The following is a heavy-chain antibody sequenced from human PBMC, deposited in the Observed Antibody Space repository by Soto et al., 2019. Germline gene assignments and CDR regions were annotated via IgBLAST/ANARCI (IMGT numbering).Heavy chain of an antibody. CDR1: GFTFISSA. D-gene: IGHD1-7*01. CDR2: ISANGQGI. J-gene: IGHJ4*02. V-gene: IGHV3-23*01. CDR3: ARDRNYPRDQFHY. Sequence: GSLRLSCVVSGFTFISSALILFRQAPGKGLEWVSAISANGQGIYYADSVWGRFTISRDNSKNTIFLHMDSLRAEDTAVYYCARDRNYPRDQFHYWGQGTLVTVSS.